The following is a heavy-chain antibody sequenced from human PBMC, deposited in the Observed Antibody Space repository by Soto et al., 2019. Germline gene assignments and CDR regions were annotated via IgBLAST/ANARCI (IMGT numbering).Heavy chain of an antibody. V-gene: IGHV3-33*01. J-gene: IGHJ6*02. CDR3: ARSYYFDWSDPHYYYGMDV. Sequence: GGSLRLSCAASGFTFSSYGMHWVRQAPGKGLEWVAVIWYDGSNKYYADSVKGRFTISRDNSKNTLYLQMNSLRAEDTAVYYCARSYYFDWSDPHYYYGMDVWGQGTTVTVSS. CDR1: GFTFSSYG. D-gene: IGHD3-9*01. CDR2: IWYDGSNK.